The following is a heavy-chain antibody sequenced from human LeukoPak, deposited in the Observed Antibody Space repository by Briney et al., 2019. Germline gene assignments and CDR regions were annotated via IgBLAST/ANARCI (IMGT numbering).Heavy chain of an antibody. CDR1: GGTFSSYA. CDR2: IMPIFGTP. D-gene: IGHD6-13*01. J-gene: IGHJ6*02. Sequence: ASVKVSCKASGGTFSSYAISWVRQAPGQGLEWMGGIMPIFGTPNYAQKFQGRVTITADESTSTAYMELSSLRSEDTAVYYCARERVAAAGTGDYYYYGMDVWGQGTTVTVSS. CDR3: ARERVAAAGTGDYYYYGMDV. V-gene: IGHV1-69*13.